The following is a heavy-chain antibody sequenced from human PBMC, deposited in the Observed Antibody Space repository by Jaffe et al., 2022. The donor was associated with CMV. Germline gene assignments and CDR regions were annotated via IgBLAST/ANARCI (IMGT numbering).Heavy chain of an antibody. V-gene: IGHV4-39*01. CDR2: IYYSGST. D-gene: IGHD6-19*01. CDR1: GGSISSSSYY. J-gene: IGHJ4*02. Sequence: QLQLQESGPGLVKPSETLSLTCTVSGGSISSSSYYWGWIRQPPGKGLEWIGSIYYSGSTYYNPSLKSRVTISVDTSKNQFSLKLSSVTAADTAVYYCARGQAVAGIDYWGQGTLVTVSS. CDR3: ARGQAVAGIDY.